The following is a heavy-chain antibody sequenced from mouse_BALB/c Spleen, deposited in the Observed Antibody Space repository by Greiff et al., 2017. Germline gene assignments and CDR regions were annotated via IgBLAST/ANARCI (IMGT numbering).Heavy chain of an antibody. J-gene: IGHJ4*01. CDR3: ARCRRGGGYAMDY. CDR1: GYTFTNYW. Sequence: QVQLKQSGAELVRPGTSVKISCKASGYTFTNYWLGWVKQRPGHGLEWIGDIYPGGGYTNYNEKFKGKATLAADTSSSTAYMQLSSLTSEDSAVYFCARCRRGGGYAMDYWGQGTSVTVSS. V-gene: IGHV1-63*02. CDR2: IYPGGGYT.